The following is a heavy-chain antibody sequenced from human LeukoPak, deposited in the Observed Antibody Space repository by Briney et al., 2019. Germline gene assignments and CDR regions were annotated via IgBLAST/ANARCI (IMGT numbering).Heavy chain of an antibody. CDR1: GGSFSGYY. V-gene: IGHV4-34*01. J-gene: IGHJ4*02. D-gene: IGHD1-26*01. CDR3: ARGGSGSYYGYSDY. Sequence: SETLSLTCAVYGGSFSGYYWSWIRQPPGKGLEWIGEINHSGSTNYNPSLKSRVTISVDTSKNQFSLKLSSVTAADTAVYFCARGGSGSYYGYSDYWGQGTLVSVSP. CDR2: INHSGST.